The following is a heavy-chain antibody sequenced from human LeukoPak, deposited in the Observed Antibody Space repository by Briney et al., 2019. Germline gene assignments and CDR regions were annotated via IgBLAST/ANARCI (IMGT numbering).Heavy chain of an antibody. V-gene: IGHV3-48*04. Sequence: TGGSLRLSCAASGFTFSSYSMNWVRQAPGKGLEWVSYISSSSSTIYYADSVKGRFTISRDNAKNSLYLQMNSLRAEDTAVYYCARDADSSGRLLWGQGTMVTVSS. CDR1: GFTFSSYS. CDR3: ARDADSSGRLL. D-gene: IGHD3-22*01. J-gene: IGHJ3*01. CDR2: ISSSSSTI.